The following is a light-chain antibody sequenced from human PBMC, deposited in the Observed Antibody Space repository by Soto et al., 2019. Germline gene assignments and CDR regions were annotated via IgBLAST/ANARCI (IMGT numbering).Light chain of an antibody. Sequence: QSALTQPASASGSPGQSFTISCTGTRSDVGGYNYVSWYQQHPGTAPPLMISEVSNRPSGVSNRFSGSKSGNTASLTISGLQAEDEADYYCSSYTSSSTLYVFGTGTKLTVL. J-gene: IGLJ1*01. CDR2: EVS. CDR1: RSDVGGYNY. CDR3: SSYTSSSTLYV. V-gene: IGLV2-14*01.